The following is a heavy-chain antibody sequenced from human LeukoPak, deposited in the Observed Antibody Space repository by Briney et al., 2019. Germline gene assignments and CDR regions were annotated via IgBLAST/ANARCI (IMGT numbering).Heavy chain of an antibody. CDR2: IKEDGSET. D-gene: IGHD1-14*01. J-gene: IGHJ6*02. CDR3: AREESDGIYYYGMDV. CDR1: TFTFSIYW. V-gene: IGHV3-7*03. Sequence: GGSLRLSCAASTFTFSIYWMSWVRQAPGKGLEWVANIKEDGSETYYLDSVKGRFTISRDNAKKSLCLEMNSLRVEDTAVYYCAREESDGIYYYGMDVWGQGTTVTVSS.